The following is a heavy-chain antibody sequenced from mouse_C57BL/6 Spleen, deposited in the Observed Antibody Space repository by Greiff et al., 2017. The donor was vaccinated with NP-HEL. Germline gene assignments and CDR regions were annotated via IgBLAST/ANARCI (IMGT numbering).Heavy chain of an antibody. Sequence: EVKVEESGPGMVKPSQSLSLTCTVTGYSITSGYDWHWIRHFPGNKLEWMGYISYSGSTNYNPSLKSRISITHDTSKNHFFLKLNSVTTEDTATYYCAREGYSNYGGAMDYWGQGTSVTVSS. CDR3: AREGYSNYGGAMDY. D-gene: IGHD2-5*01. CDR1: GYSITSGYD. V-gene: IGHV3-1*01. J-gene: IGHJ4*01. CDR2: ISYSGST.